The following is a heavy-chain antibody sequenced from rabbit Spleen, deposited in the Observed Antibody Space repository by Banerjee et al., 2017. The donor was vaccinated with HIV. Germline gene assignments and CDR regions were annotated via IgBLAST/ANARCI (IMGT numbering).Heavy chain of an antibody. V-gene: IGHV1S7*01. CDR1: GFDFSTAY. CDR3: VSSTSVGWVLNL. Sequence: QLVESGGGLVQPGGSLTLSCKVSGFDFSTAYINWVRQAPGKGLEWIGIIYVGTGSTDYATWVNGRFTISSHNAQNTLYLQLNSLTAADTATYFCVSSTSVGWVLNLWGPGTLVPVS. CDR2: IYVGTGST. J-gene: IGHJ4*01. D-gene: IGHD4-1*01.